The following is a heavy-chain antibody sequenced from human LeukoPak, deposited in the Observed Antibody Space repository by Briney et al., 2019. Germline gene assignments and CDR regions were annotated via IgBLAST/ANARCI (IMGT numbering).Heavy chain of an antibody. J-gene: IGHJ3*02. CDR1: GFTFSSYW. Sequence: GGSLRLSCAASGFTFSSYWMSWVRQAPGKGLEWVANIKQDGSEKYHVDSVKGRFTISRDNAKNSLYLQMNSLKTEDTAVYYCTRHGGRDYYDSTEDAFDIWGQGTMVTVSS. V-gene: IGHV3-7*03. CDR3: TRHGGRDYYDSTEDAFDI. D-gene: IGHD3-22*01. CDR2: IKQDGSEK.